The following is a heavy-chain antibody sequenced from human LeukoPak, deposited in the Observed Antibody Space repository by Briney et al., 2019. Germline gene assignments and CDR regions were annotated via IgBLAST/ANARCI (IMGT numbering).Heavy chain of an antibody. Sequence: ASVKVSCKASGYTFTGYYIHWVRQAPGQGLEWMGWINPNSGGTNYAQKFQGRVTMTRDTSISTAYMELSRLRSDDTAVYYCARDRYDFWSGYYDGGWFDPWGQGTLVTVSS. CDR2: INPNSGGT. D-gene: IGHD3-3*01. V-gene: IGHV1-2*02. J-gene: IGHJ5*02. CDR3: ARDRYDFWSGYYDGGWFDP. CDR1: GYTFTGYY.